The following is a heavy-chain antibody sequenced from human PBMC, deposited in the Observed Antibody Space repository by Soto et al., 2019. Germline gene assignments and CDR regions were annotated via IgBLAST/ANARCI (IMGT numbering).Heavy chain of an antibody. J-gene: IGHJ5*02. V-gene: IGHV4-31*03. D-gene: IGHD6-6*01. CDR3: ARDRHNNFFAP. CDR2: IYYRGST. Sequence: QVQLQESGPGLVKPSQTLSLTCTVSGASMSSGGYYWTWIRQSPGKGLEWIGYIYYRGSTYYNPSLESRVAISLDTARSQFSLTLNSVTAADTAIYYCARDRHNNFFAPWGKGTLVTVSS. CDR1: GASMSSGGYY.